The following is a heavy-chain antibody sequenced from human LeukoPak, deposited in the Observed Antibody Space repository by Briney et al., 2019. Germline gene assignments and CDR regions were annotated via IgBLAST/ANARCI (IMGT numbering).Heavy chain of an antibody. J-gene: IGHJ5*02. CDR2: IIPILGIA. V-gene: IGHV1-69*04. CDR1: GGTFSSYT. Sequence: SVKVSCKASGGTFSSYTISWVRQAPGQGLEWMGRIIPILGIANYAQKFQGRVTITADKSTSTAYMELSSLRSEDTAVYYCARDGDYGSGRRTGFDPWGQGTLVTVSS. D-gene: IGHD3-10*01. CDR3: ARDGDYGSGRRTGFDP.